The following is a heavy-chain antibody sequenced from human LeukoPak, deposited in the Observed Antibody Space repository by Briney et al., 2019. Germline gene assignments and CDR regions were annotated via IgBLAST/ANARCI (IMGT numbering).Heavy chain of an antibody. V-gene: IGHV4-39*07. J-gene: IGHJ3*02. CDR1: GGSISSSSYY. CDR2: IYYSGST. CDR3: ASTSPRIVVVPAASGPDAFDI. D-gene: IGHD2-2*01. Sequence: SETLSLTCTVSGGSISSSSYYWGWIRQPPGKGLEWIGSIYYSGSTYYNPSLKSRVTISVDTSKNQFSLKLSSVTAADTAVYYCASTSPRIVVVPAASGPDAFDIWGQGTMVTVSS.